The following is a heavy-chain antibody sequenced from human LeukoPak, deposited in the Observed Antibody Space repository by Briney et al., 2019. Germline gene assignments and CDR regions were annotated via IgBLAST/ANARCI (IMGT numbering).Heavy chain of an antibody. Sequence: PSETLSLTCTVSGGSISSRSHWWGWIRQPPGKGLEWIGSIYYSGTTYYKPSLKSRVTISVDTSKTQLSLRLNSVTAADTAVYYCARWSGSEGFYFDYWGQGTLVTVSS. V-gene: IGHV4-39*01. CDR3: ARWSGSEGFYFDY. CDR2: IYYSGTT. CDR1: GGSISSRSHW. D-gene: IGHD6-19*01. J-gene: IGHJ4*02.